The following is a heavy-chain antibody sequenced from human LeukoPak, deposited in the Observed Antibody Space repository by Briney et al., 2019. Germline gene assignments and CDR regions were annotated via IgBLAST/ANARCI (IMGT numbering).Heavy chain of an antibody. CDR1: GFTFSTYA. V-gene: IGHV3-23*01. CDR3: AKDRGRYYDSSGYYWGYYFDS. J-gene: IGHJ4*02. D-gene: IGHD3-22*01. Sequence: GGSLRPSCAASGFTFSTYAVNWVRQAPGKGLEWVSAISGSGGSTYYADSVKGRFTISRDNSKNTLYLEMSSLRAEDTAVYYCAKDRGRYYDSSGYYWGYYFDSWGQGILVTVST. CDR2: ISGSGGST.